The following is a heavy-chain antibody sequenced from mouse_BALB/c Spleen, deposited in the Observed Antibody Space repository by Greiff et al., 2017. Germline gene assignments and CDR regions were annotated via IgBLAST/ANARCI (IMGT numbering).Heavy chain of an antibody. J-gene: IGHJ4*01. V-gene: IGHV6-6*02. CDR2: IRLKSNNYAT. CDR3: TSGITTVVDAMDY. Sequence: DVMLVESGGGLVQPGGSMKLSCVASGFTFSNYWMNWVRQSPEKGLEWVAEIRLKSNNYATHYAESVKGRFTISRDDSKSSVYLQMNNLRAEDTGIYYCTSGITTVVDAMDYWGQGTSVTVSS. CDR1: GFTFSNYW. D-gene: IGHD1-1*01.